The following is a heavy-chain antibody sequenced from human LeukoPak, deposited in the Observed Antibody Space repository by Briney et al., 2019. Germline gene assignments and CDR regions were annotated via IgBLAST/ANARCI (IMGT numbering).Heavy chain of an antibody. Sequence: GGSLRLSCAASGFSFSIYAMSWVRQAPGKGLEWISGISVSGGNTYYADSVKGRFTFSRDNSKNTMYLQMNSLRAEDTAVYYCAKALLCPSSLQCFFDYWGQGTLVTVSP. CDR1: GFSFSIYA. V-gene: IGHV3-23*01. J-gene: IGHJ4*02. CDR2: ISVSGGNT. CDR3: AKALLCPSSLQCFFDY. D-gene: IGHD6-13*01.